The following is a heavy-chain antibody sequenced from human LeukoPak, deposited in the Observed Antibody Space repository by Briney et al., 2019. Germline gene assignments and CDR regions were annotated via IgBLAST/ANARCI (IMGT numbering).Heavy chain of an antibody. J-gene: IGHJ6*03. V-gene: IGHV1-46*01. Sequence: GASVKVSCKASGYTLTSYYMHWVRQAPGQGLEWMGIINPSGGSTSYAQKFQGRVTMTRDMSTSTVYMELSSLRSEDTAVYYCAVYSSPYYMDVWGKGTTVTVSS. D-gene: IGHD6-13*01. CDR1: GYTLTSYY. CDR3: AVYSSPYYMDV. CDR2: INPSGGST.